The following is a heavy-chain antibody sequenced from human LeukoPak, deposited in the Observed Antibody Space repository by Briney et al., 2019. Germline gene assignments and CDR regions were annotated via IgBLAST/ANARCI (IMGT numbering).Heavy chain of an antibody. D-gene: IGHD3-10*01. CDR1: GFTFSSYA. V-gene: IGHV3-30*04. CDR2: ISYDGSNK. Sequence: GRSLRLSCAASGFTFSSYAMHWVRQAPGKGLEWVAVISYDGSNKYYADSVKGRFTISRDNSKNTLYLQMNSLRAEDTAAYYCARDGITMVRGVIIPPDYWGQGTLVNVSS. CDR3: ARDGITMVRGVIIPPDY. J-gene: IGHJ4*02.